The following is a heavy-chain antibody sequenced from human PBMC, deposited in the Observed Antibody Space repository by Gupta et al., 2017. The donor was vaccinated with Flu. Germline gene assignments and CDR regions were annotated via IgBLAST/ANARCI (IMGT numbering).Heavy chain of an antibody. Sequence: EVQLVESGGGFGKPGGSLRLSCAGSGFTVSSVWMSWVRQAPGKGLEWVARIKSSAFGGTTDYSAPVKDRFTISRDDSKNTLFLQMSSLRPEDTAVYYCATRPLGGGWFHWGQGTLVTVSS. CDR3: ATRPLGGGWFH. CDR2: IKSSAFGGTT. V-gene: IGHV3-15*01. CDR1: GFTVSSVW. D-gene: IGHD6-19*01. J-gene: IGHJ4*02.